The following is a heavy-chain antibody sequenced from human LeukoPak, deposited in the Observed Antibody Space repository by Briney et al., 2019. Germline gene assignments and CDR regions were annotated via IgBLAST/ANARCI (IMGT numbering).Heavy chain of an antibody. D-gene: IGHD3-10*01. CDR2: ISRSGGYI. CDR1: GFTFRSYG. V-gene: IGHV3-21*05. CDR3: AREGPMLRGVIGGKIDY. J-gene: IGHJ4*02. Sequence: GGSLRLSCAASGFTFRSYGMTWVRQAPGKGLEWVSYISRSGGYISYADSVKGRFTISRDNAKNSLYLQMNSLRAEDTAIYYCAREGPMLRGVIGGKIDYWGQGSLVTVSS.